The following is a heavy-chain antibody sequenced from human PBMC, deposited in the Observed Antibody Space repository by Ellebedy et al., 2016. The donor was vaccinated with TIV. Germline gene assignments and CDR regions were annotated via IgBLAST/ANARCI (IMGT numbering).Heavy chain of an antibody. CDR2: IYYSGTA. V-gene: IGHV4-39*07. CDR3: ARGPDYAKSGY. J-gene: IGHJ4*02. D-gene: IGHD4-17*01. Sequence: SETLSLTCTVSGGSISRTSYYWGWIRQPPGKGLEWIGSIYYSGTAYYNPSLKSRVTISVDTSKNQFSLKLSSVTAADTAVYYCARGPDYAKSGYWGQGTQVTVSS. CDR1: GGSISRTSYY.